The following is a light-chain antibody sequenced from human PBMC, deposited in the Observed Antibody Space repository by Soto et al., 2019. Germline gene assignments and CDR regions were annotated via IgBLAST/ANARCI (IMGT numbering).Light chain of an antibody. J-gene: IGLJ1*01. CDR2: EDT. CDR1: SRDIGFFNY. V-gene: IGLV2-14*01. Sequence: QSVLTQPASVSGSPGQSITISCTGTSRDIGFFNYVSWYQQFPGNAPKLIIFEDTNRPSGVSNRFSASKSGNTASLTISGLQAEDGADYYCSSYTTRSTYVFGNGTKVTVL. CDR3: SSYTTRSTYV.